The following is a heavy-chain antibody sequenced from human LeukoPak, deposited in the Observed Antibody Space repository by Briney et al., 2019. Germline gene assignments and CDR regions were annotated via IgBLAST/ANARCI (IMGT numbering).Heavy chain of an antibody. D-gene: IGHD1-1*01. CDR2: IKSKADGGTA. V-gene: IGHV3-15*01. CDR3: TTYNDKDAFNI. CDR1: GFPFSSYW. Sequence: GGSLRLSCVASGFPFSSYWMTWVRQAPGKGLEWVGRIKSKADGGTADYATPVKGRFTISRDDSKNTLYLQMNSLKTEDTAVYCCTTYNDKDAFNIWGQGTMVTVSS. J-gene: IGHJ3*02.